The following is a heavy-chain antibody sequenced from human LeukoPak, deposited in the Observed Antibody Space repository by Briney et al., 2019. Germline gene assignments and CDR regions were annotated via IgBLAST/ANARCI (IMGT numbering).Heavy chain of an antibody. J-gene: IGHJ6*03. CDR2: IIPTFGTA. D-gene: IGHD3-9*01. CDR1: GGTFSSYA. CDR3: NIFLPDYMDV. V-gene: IGHV1-69*05. Sequence: SVKVSCKASGGTFSSYAISWVRQAPGQGLEWMGGIIPTFGTASYAQKFQGRVTITTDESTSTAYMELSSLRSEDTAVYYCNIFLPDYMDVWGKGTTVTVSS.